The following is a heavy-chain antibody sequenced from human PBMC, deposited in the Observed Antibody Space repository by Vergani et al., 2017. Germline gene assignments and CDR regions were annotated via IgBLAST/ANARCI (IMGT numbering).Heavy chain of an antibody. CDR2: VSFRGDT. Sequence: QVKLQESGPGLVKPSETLSLTCTVSGASVNSYYWSWIRQPPGKGLEWMGYVSFRGDTLYDPSLKVRMTISLNTSSNQFSLYLTSVSAADTAVYYCASSRIYYGAGSPDYWGQGTLVTVSS. J-gene: IGHJ4*02. CDR3: ASSRIYYGAGSPDY. V-gene: IGHV4-59*02. CDR1: GASVNSYY. D-gene: IGHD3-10*01.